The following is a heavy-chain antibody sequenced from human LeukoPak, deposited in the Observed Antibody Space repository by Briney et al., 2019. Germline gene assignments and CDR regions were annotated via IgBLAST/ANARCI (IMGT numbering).Heavy chain of an antibody. D-gene: IGHD3-10*01. J-gene: IGHJ4*02. V-gene: IGHV3-23*01. CDR2: ISGSGGST. Sequence: GGSLRLSCAASGFTFSSYAMSWVRQAPGKGLEWVSAISGSGGSTYYADSVKGRFTISRDNSKNTLHLQMNSLRAEDTAVYYCAKGGALWFGELFGYWGQGTLVTVSS. CDR1: GFTFSSYA. CDR3: AKGGALWFGELFGY.